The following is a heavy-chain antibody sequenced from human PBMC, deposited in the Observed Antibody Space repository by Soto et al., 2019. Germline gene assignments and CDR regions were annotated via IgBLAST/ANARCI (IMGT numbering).Heavy chain of an antibody. Sequence: SQTLSLTCDISGDSVSSNSAAWNWLRQTPSRGLEWLGRTYYKSQWYNNYAESVRSRITVNPDTSKNQFSLQLNSVTPEDTAVYYCARGSWYDVSRHYFMDVWGKGTTVTVSS. CDR3: ARGSWYDVSRHYFMDV. D-gene: IGHD1-1*01. CDR1: GDSVSSNSAA. J-gene: IGHJ6*03. CDR2: TYYKSQWYN. V-gene: IGHV6-1*01.